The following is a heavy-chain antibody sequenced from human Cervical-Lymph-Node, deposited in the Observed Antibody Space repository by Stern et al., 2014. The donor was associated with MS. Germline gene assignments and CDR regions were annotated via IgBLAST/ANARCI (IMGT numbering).Heavy chain of an antibody. J-gene: IGHJ4*02. CDR1: GVTFGAYS. V-gene: IGHV3-74*01. Sequence: VQLVESGGGLVQPGGTLRLSCAASGVTFGAYSLHWVRQVPGKGLVLVSRINTDGSSTRYADSVKGRFTISRDNAKNMLYLEMNSLRAEDTAVYYCSGSNWYFFDYWGQGTLVTVSS. D-gene: IGHD6-13*01. CDR3: SGSNWYFFDY. CDR2: INTDGSST.